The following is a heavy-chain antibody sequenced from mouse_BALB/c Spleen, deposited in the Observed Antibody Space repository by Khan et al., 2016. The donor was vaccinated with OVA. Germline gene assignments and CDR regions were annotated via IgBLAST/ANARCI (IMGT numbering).Heavy chain of an antibody. Sequence: QVRLQQSGAELARPGASLKMSCKASGYTFTSYTIHWIKLRPGQGLEWIGYINPSNGYTNYNQKFKDKATLTADKSSTTAYMQLSSLTSDDSAVYNCVGDGAYHRYDSWFAYWGQGTLVTVSA. J-gene: IGHJ3*01. CDR2: INPSNGYT. CDR1: GYTFTSYT. V-gene: IGHV1-4*01. D-gene: IGHD2-14*01. CDR3: VGDGAYHRYDSWFAY.